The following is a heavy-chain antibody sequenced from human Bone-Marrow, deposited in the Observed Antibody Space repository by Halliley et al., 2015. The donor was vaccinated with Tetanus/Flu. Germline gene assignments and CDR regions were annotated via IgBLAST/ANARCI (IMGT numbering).Heavy chain of an antibody. J-gene: IGHJ4*02. D-gene: IGHD2-2*01. Sequence: EGMGWISTINGDTNYAQKFRGRVPMTPDTSTTTAYLELKNLISGGTAVYYCARDGGRSSNWLTFWGQGTLVTVSS. V-gene: IGHV1-18*01. CDR2: ISTINGDT. CDR3: ARDGGRSSNWLTF.